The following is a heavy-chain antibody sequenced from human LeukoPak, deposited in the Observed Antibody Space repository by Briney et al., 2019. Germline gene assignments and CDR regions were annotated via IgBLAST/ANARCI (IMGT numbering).Heavy chain of an antibody. D-gene: IGHD2-15*01. CDR2: ISYDGSNK. Sequence: GGSLRLSCAASGFTFSNYAMHWVRQAPGKGLEWVAVISYDGSNKYYADSVKGRFTISRDNSNNTLYLQMNSLRAEDTAVYYCARDGDIVVVVAARLNYYYYGMDVWGQGTTVTVSS. CDR1: GFTFSNYA. J-gene: IGHJ6*02. V-gene: IGHV3-30*04. CDR3: ARDGDIVVVVAARLNYYYYGMDV.